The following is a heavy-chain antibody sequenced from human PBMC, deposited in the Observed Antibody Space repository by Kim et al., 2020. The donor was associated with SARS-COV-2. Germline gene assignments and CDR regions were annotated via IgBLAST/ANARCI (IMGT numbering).Heavy chain of an antibody. Sequence: SETLSLTCSVSGFSLSSGTYYWSWIRQTPGKGLEWLGYINYRGRTFYNPSLNIRVSISLDTSKNPFSLKLTSMTAADTAEYYCAREGGSVVTPDFWGQGT. CDR2: INYRGRT. D-gene: IGHD2-21*02. J-gene: IGHJ4*02. CDR1: GFSLSSGTYY. V-gene: IGHV4-30-4*01. CDR3: AREGGSVVTPDF.